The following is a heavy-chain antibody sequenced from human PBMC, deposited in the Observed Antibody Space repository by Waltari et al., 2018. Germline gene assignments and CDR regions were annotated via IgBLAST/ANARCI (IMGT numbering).Heavy chain of an antibody. CDR1: GFTFSSYS. CDR3: ARDGMVVAGTNY. CDR2: ISSSGSYI. J-gene: IGHJ4*02. Sequence: EVQLVESGGGLVQPGGSLRLSCAASGFTFSSYSMNWVRQAPGKGLEWVSSISSSGSYIYYADSVRGRFTISRDNAKNSLYLQMNSLRAEDTAVYYCARDGMVVAGTNYWGQGTLVTVSS. D-gene: IGHD6-19*01. V-gene: IGHV3-21*01.